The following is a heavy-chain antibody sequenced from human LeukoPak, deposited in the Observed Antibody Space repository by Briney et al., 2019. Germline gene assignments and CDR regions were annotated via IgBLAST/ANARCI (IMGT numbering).Heavy chain of an antibody. CDR3: TRSGMAVAATPWD. J-gene: IGHJ4*02. V-gene: IGHV3-7*05. CDR1: GFTFSTFW. D-gene: IGHD6-19*01. CDR2: IQQDGSEI. Sequence: PGGSLRLSCAASGFTFSTFWMNWVRQAPGKGLECVAHIQQDGSEIYYVDSVKGRFTVSRDNARNSLYLQMNSLRAEDTAVYYCTRSGMAVAATPWDWGQGTLVTVSS.